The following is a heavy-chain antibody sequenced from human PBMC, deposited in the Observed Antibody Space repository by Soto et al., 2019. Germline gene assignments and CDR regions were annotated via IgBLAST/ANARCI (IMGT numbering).Heavy chain of an antibody. CDR3: ARDLRDQMVRGFSRFFDP. CDR2: IIPIFGTA. V-gene: IGHV1-69*13. D-gene: IGHD3-10*01. J-gene: IGHJ5*02. Sequence: SVKVAWKASGGTFSSYAISWVRQAPGQGLEWMGGIIPIFGTANYAQKFQGRVTITADESTSTAYMELSSLRSEDTAVYYCARDLRDQMVRGFSRFFDPCCQGSPVTVSS. CDR1: GGTFSSYA.